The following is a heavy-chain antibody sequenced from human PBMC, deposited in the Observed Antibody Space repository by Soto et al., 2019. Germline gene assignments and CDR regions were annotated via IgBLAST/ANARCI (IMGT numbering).Heavy chain of an antibody. CDR2: ISAYNGNT. CDR1: GYTFTSYG. J-gene: IGHJ4*02. CDR3: ARESTLDGSGGEFDY. V-gene: IGHV1-18*01. D-gene: IGHD3-10*01. Sequence: GASVKVSCKASGYTFTSYGISWVRQAPGQGLEWMGWISAYNGNTNYAQKLKGRVTMTTDTSTSTAYMELRSLRSDDTAVYYCARESTLDGSGGEFDYWGQGTLVTVSS.